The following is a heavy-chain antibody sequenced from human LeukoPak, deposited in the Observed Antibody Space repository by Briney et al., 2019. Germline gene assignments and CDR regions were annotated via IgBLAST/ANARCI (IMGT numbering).Heavy chain of an antibody. CDR1: GYTFTGYY. CDR2: INPNNGGT. Sequence: ASVNVSCKASGYTFTGYYMHWVRQAPGQGLEWMGWINPNNGGTNYAQKFQGRVTMTRDTSISTAYMELSRLRSDDTAVYYCAREGYSSSWPTYNWFDPWGQGTLVTVSS. J-gene: IGHJ5*02. D-gene: IGHD6-13*01. CDR3: AREGYSSSWPTYNWFDP. V-gene: IGHV1-2*02.